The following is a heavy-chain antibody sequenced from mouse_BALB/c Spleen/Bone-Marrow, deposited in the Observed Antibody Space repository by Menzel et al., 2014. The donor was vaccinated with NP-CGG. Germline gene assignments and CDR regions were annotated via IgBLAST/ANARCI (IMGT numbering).Heavy chain of an antibody. CDR3: KSRGTTKGGFDY. D-gene: IGHD1-1*01. CDR2: IYPGNTDT. V-gene: IGHV1-5*01. J-gene: IGHJ2*01. CDR1: GYTFTSYW. Sequence: VQLQQSGTILARPGVSVKMSCKASGYTFTSYWMHWVKQRPGQGLEWIGAIYPGNTDTNYNQKFKGKAKLTAVTSSSTAYMEVSGLTSADFAVKNWKSRGTTKGGFDYWGQGNTLTV.